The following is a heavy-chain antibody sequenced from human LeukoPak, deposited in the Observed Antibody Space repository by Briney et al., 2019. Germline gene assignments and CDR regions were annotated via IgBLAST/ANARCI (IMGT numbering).Heavy chain of an antibody. CDR3: ARLRSRDGYAWYAFDI. J-gene: IGHJ3*02. CDR2: ISYDGSNK. CDR1: GFTFSSYA. D-gene: IGHD5-24*01. V-gene: IGHV3-30-3*01. Sequence: GRSLRLSCAASGFTFSSYAMHWVRQAPGKGLEWVAVISYDGSNKYYADSVKGRFTISRDNAKNSLYLQMNSLRAEDTAVYYCARLRSRDGYAWYAFDIWGQGTMVTVSS.